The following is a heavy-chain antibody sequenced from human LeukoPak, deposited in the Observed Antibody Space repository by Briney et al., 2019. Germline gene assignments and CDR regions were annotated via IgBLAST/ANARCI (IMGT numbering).Heavy chain of an antibody. J-gene: IGHJ4*02. D-gene: IGHD2-2*02. V-gene: IGHV3-23*01. CDR1: GFTFSVYA. CDR2: ISGSSSHT. Sequence: GGSLRLSCAASGFTFSVYAMRWVRQAPGKGREWVSGISGSSSHTKDADFVRGRFTIYRDNSRNTLFLQLNSLTAEDTAVYYCAKEHDYTNAAPEWGFDSWGQGSLVIVSS. CDR3: AKEHDYTNAAPEWGFDS.